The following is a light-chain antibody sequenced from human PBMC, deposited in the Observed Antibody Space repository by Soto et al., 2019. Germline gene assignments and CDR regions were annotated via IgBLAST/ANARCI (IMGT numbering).Light chain of an antibody. CDR2: GDY. Sequence: QSVLTQPPSASGTPGQRGTISCSGSPSNIGSNTVSWYQQFSGSAPRLIMYGDYRRPSGVPDRFSGSKSGTSASLAISGLQTEDEANFYCAAWDDSLSGHVVFGGGTKLTVL. CDR3: AAWDDSLSGHVV. J-gene: IGLJ2*01. CDR1: PSNIGSNT. V-gene: IGLV1-44*01.